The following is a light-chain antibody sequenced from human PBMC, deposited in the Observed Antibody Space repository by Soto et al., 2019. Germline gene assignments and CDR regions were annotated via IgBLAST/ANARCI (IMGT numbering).Light chain of an antibody. Sequence: QSVLTQPPSVSGAPGQRVTISCSGSSSNIGAGFDVHWYQQFPGTAPKLLIFGNHNRPSGVPDRFSGSKSGTSASLAITGLQAEDEADYYCQSNDSSLSGFVFGTGTKVTV. CDR1: SSNIGAGFD. V-gene: IGLV1-40*01. CDR2: GNH. J-gene: IGLJ1*01. CDR3: QSNDSSLSGFV.